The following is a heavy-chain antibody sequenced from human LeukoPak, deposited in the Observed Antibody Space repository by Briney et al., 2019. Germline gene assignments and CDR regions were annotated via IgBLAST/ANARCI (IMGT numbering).Heavy chain of an antibody. CDR3: RIRGYSYALDY. J-gene: IGHJ4*02. D-gene: IGHD5-18*01. Sequence: SETLSLTCTVSGGSMSSSTYYWGWIRQPPGKGLEWIGSMYYSGSTNYNPSLNSRVAISEDKSKNQFSLKLTSVTAADTAVYYCRIRGYSYALDYWGQGTLVTVSS. CDR1: GGSMSSSTYY. CDR2: MYYSGST. V-gene: IGHV4-39*07.